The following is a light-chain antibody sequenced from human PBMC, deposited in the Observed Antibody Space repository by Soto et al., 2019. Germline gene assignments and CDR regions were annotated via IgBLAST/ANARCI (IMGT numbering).Light chain of an antibody. Sequence: DIQVTQSPSSLSASVEDRVIITCRASQYIGDFLNWYQQTPGKAPKLLIFGASNLHIGVPSRFSGSGSGTEFTLTINNLQREDFATYYCQESFFTLGTFGRGTKVDI. CDR2: GAS. CDR1: QYIGDF. CDR3: QESFFTLGT. V-gene: IGKV1-39*01. J-gene: IGKJ1*01.